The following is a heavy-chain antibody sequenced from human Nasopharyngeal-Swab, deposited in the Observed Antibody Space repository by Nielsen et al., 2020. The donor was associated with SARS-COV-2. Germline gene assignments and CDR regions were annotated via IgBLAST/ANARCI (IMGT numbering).Heavy chain of an antibody. CDR1: GYTFTSYA. D-gene: IGHD5-18*01. V-gene: IGHV7-4-1*02. CDR3: ARDIGGGYSYGYAINRYYYGMDV. Sequence: ASVKVSCKASGYTFTSYAMNWVRQAPGQGLEWMGWINTNTGNPTYAQGFTGRFVFSLDTSVSTAYLQISSLKAEDTAVYYCARDIGGGYSYGYAINRYYYGMDVWGQGTTVTVSS. J-gene: IGHJ6*02. CDR2: INTNTGNP.